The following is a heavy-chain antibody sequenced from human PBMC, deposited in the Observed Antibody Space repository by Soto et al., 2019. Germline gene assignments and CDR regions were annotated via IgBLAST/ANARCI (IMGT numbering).Heavy chain of an antibody. CDR2: IYYRGTT. J-gene: IGHJ5*02. CDR1: GGSISSSSYY. D-gene: IGHD3-3*01. CDR3: ASQFTIFGVGLSGHTHTNWFDP. V-gene: IGHV4-39*01. Sequence: SETLSLTCTVSGGSISSSSYYWGWIRQPPRKGLEWIGNIYYRGTTYYNPSLKSRVTISVDTSKNQFSLKLASVTAADTAVYYCASQFTIFGVGLSGHTHTNWFDPWGQGTLVTVSS.